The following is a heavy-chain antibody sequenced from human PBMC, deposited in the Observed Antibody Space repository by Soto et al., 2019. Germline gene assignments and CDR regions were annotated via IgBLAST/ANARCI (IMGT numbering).Heavy chain of an antibody. CDR3: ARLVVRGVIIFPFDY. Sequence: GESLKISCKGSGYSFTSYWIGWVRQMPGKGLEWMGIIYPGDSDTRYSPSFQGQVTISADKSISTAYLQWSSLKASDTAMYYCARLVVRGVIIFPFDYWGQGTLVTVSS. D-gene: IGHD3-10*01. CDR2: IYPGDSDT. J-gene: IGHJ4*02. V-gene: IGHV5-51*01. CDR1: GYSFTSYW.